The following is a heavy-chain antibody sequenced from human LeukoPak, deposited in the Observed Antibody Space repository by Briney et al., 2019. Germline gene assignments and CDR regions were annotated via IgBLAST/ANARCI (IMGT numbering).Heavy chain of an antibody. J-gene: IGHJ4*02. CDR1: GGTFSSYA. Sequence: ASVKVSCKASGGTFSSYAISWVRQAPGQGLEWMGIINPSGGSTSYAQKFQGRVTMTRDTSTSTVYMELSSLRSEDTAVYYCARDHYVYWGQGTLVTVSS. CDR2: INPSGGST. CDR3: ARDHYVY. V-gene: IGHV1-46*01. D-gene: IGHD3-16*01.